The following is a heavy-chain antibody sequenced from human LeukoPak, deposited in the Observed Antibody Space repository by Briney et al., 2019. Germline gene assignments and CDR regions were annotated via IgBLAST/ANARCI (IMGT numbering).Heavy chain of an antibody. J-gene: IGHJ4*02. V-gene: IGHV3-11*06. D-gene: IGHD3-22*01. CDR2: ISSSSSYT. Sequence: GGSLRLSCAASGFTFSDYYMSWIRQAPGKGLEWVSYISSSSSYTNYADSVKGRFTISRDNAKNSLYLQMNSLRAEDTAVYYCARGLREFDSSGYYLDYWGQGTLVTVSS. CDR3: ARGLREFDSSGYYLDY. CDR1: GFTFSDYY.